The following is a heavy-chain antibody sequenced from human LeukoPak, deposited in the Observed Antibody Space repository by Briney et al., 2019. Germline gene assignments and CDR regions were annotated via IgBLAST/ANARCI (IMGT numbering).Heavy chain of an antibody. J-gene: IGHJ5*02. D-gene: IGHD5/OR15-5a*01. CDR2: IYSGGST. V-gene: IGHV3-66*01. CDR1: GFTVSSNY. CDR3: ARDVSLYDGKSGWFDP. Sequence: GGSLRLSCAASGFTVSSNYMSWVRQAPGKGLEWVSVIYSGGSTYYADSVKGRFTISRDNSKNTLYLQMNSLSAEDTAVYYCARDVSLYDGKSGWFDPWGQGALVYV.